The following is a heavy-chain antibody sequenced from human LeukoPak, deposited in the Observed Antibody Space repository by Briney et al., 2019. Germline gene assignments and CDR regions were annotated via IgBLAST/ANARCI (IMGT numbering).Heavy chain of an antibody. Sequence: GGSLRLSCTASGFTFGDYALNWVRQPPGKGLEWVGFIRSKAFGETTENAASVKGRFTISRDDSKSIVYLQMNSLKSEDTAVYYCTRIAVAGVAPDYWGQGTLVTVTS. CDR1: GFTFGDYA. CDR3: TRIAVAGVAPDY. J-gene: IGHJ4*02. V-gene: IGHV3-49*04. D-gene: IGHD6-19*01. CDR2: IRSKAFGETT.